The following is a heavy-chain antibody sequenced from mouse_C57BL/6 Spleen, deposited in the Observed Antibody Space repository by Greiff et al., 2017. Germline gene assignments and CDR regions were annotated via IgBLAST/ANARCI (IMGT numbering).Heavy chain of an antibody. D-gene: IGHD2-4*01. Sequence: DVMLVESGGGLVKPGGSLKLSCAASGFTFSDYGMHWVRQAPEKGLEWVAYISRGSSTIYYADTVKGRFTISRDNAKNTLFLQMTSLRSEDTAMYYCVGDYDVDAMDYWGQGTSVTVSS. V-gene: IGHV5-17*01. CDR1: GFTFSDYG. J-gene: IGHJ4*01. CDR3: VGDYDVDAMDY. CDR2: ISRGSSTI.